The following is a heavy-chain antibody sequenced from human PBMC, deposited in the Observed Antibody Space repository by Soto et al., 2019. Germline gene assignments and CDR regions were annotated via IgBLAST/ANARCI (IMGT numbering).Heavy chain of an antibody. CDR2: IWYDGSNK. Sequence: QVQLVESGGGVVQPGRSLRLSCAASGFTFSSYGMHWVRQAPGKGLERVAVIWYDGSNKYYADSVKGRFTISRDNSKNTLYLQMNSLRAEDTAVYYCASGIAALDYWGQGTLVTVSS. CDR3: ASGIAALDY. D-gene: IGHD6-6*01. J-gene: IGHJ4*02. V-gene: IGHV3-33*01. CDR1: GFTFSSYG.